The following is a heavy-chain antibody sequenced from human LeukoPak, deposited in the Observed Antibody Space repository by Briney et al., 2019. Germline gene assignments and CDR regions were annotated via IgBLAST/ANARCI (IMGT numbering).Heavy chain of an antibody. D-gene: IGHD3-10*01. J-gene: IGHJ4*02. Sequence: GGSLRLSSAASGFTFSSYAMHWVRQAPGKGLEWVAVISYDGSNKYYADSVKGRFTISRDNSKNTLYLQMNSLRAEDTAVYYCARGDYYGSGSYYNWGQGTLVTVSS. V-gene: IGHV3-30*04. CDR1: GFTFSSYA. CDR2: ISYDGSNK. CDR3: ARGDYYGSGSYYN.